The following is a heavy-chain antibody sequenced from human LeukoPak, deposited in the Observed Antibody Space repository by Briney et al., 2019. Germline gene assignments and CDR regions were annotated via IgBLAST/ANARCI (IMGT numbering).Heavy chain of an antibody. V-gene: IGHV1-18*01. CDR1: GYTFTSYG. D-gene: IGHD2-21*02. Sequence: GASVKVSCKASGYTFTSYGISWVRQAPGQGLEWMGWISAYNGNTNYAQKLQGRDTMTTDTSTSTAYMELRSLRSDDTAVYYCARDPTHLFCGGDCYSIAFDIWGQGTMVTVSS. CDR3: ARDPTHLFCGGDCYSIAFDI. J-gene: IGHJ3*02. CDR2: ISAYNGNT.